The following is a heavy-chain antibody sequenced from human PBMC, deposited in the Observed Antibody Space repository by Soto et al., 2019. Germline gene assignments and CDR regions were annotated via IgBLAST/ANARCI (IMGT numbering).Heavy chain of an antibody. Sequence: QVQLVESGGGVVQPGGSLRLSCTTSGFTFNTYGMHWVRQAPGKGLEWVAIIWYDGSNKYYADSVKGRFTISRDNSKNTLYLPMDCLRAEDTALYYCARADCTGAYCYSWPFNYGVAVWGQGTTVTVSS. D-gene: IGHD2-15*01. CDR2: IWYDGSNK. CDR1: GFTFNTYG. J-gene: IGHJ6*02. CDR3: ARADCTGAYCYSWPFNYGVAV. V-gene: IGHV3-33*08.